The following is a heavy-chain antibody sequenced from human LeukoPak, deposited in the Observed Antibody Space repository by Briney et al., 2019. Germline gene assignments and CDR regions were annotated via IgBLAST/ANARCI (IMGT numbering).Heavy chain of an antibody. Sequence: SETLSLTCTVSGGSISSYYWSWIRQPPGKGLEWIGYIYTSGSTNYNPSLKSRVTISVDTSKNQFSLKLSSVTAADTAVYYCARIVGATTVNYWGQGTLVTVSS. D-gene: IGHD1-26*01. CDR2: IYTSGST. CDR3: ARIVGATTVNY. CDR1: GGSISSYY. J-gene: IGHJ4*02. V-gene: IGHV4-4*09.